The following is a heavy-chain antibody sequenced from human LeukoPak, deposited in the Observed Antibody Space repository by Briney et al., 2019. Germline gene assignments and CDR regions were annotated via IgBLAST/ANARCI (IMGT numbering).Heavy chain of an antibody. D-gene: IGHD3-22*01. CDR2: ILYDGNNK. Sequence: GRSLRLSCAASGFTFSRYAMHWVRQSPGKGLECVAVILYDGNNKYYADSLKGRFTISRDNSKTTVYLQMNSLRTEDPAVYFCERGGLHYYDSSGFDYWGQGTLVTVSS. V-gene: IGHV3-30-3*01. CDR1: GFTFSRYA. CDR3: ERGGLHYYDSSGFDY. J-gene: IGHJ4*02.